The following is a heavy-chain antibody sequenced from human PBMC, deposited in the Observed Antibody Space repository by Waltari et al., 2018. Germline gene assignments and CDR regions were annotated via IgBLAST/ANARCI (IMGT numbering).Heavy chain of an antibody. CDR2: ISGVGDRT. D-gene: IGHD6-19*01. CDR3: AKVASFHSSGWQY. CDR1: GFTFSSYA. Sequence: EVQLLESGGGLVQPGGSLRVSCAASGFTFSSYAMSWVRQAPGKGVEWVSAISGVGDRTYYADSVKGRFTISRDNSKNTVNLQMNSLRAEDTAVYYCAKVASFHSSGWQYWGQGTLVTVSS. J-gene: IGHJ4*02. V-gene: IGHV3-23*01.